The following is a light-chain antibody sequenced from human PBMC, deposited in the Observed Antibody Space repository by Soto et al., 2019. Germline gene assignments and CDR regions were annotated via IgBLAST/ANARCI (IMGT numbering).Light chain of an antibody. J-gene: IGLJ3*02. CDR3: QSFDISLSGRV. V-gene: IGLV1-40*01. CDR1: SSNIGAGYD. Sequence: SALTQPPSVSGAPGQSVTISCTGTSSNIGAGYDVHWYRQLPGTAPKLLIYGNNNRPSGVPGRFSGSKSGTSASLAISGLQAEDEADYYCQSFDISLSGRVFGGGTKVTVL. CDR2: GNN.